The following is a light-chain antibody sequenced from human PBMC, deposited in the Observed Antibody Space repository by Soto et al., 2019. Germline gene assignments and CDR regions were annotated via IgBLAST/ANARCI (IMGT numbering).Light chain of an antibody. CDR2: AAS. Sequence: DIQLTQSPSFLSASVGDRVTITCRASRAISNYLAWYQQKPGKAPKLLIYAASTLQSGVPSRFSGSGSGTEFTLTIGSLQPEDFATYYCQQTLSVPRTFGLGTKVEIK. V-gene: IGKV1-9*01. CDR1: RAISNY. J-gene: IGKJ1*01. CDR3: QQTLSVPRT.